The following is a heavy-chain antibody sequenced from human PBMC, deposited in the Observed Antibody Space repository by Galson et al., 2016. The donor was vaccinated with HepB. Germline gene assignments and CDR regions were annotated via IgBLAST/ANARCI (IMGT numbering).Heavy chain of an antibody. J-gene: IGHJ4*02. Sequence: SVKVSCKASGYTFTNFHIHWVRQAPGQGLEWIGIINPSDDRATYAQQFQGRVTMTADKSTNTAYMELSSLTSEDTAMYYCARGGGYSDYDDGREWLDEGYFDCWGQGTLVTVSS. V-gene: IGHV1-46*01. CDR3: ARGGGYSDYDDGREWLDEGYFDC. CDR2: INPSDDRA. D-gene: IGHD5-12*01. CDR1: GYTFTNFH.